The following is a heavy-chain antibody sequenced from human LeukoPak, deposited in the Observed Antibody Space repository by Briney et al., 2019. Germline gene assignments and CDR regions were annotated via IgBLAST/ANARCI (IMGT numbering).Heavy chain of an antibody. J-gene: IGHJ6*03. Sequence: GASVKVSCKASGYTFTSYDINWVRQATGQGLEWMGWMNPNSGNTGYAQKFQGRVTITRNTSISTAYMELSSLRSEDTAVYYFARVWNAYYYYYYMDVWGKGTTVTVSS. CDR1: GYTFTSYD. V-gene: IGHV1-8*03. CDR3: ARVWNAYYYYYYMDV. CDR2: MNPNSGNT. D-gene: IGHD1-1*01.